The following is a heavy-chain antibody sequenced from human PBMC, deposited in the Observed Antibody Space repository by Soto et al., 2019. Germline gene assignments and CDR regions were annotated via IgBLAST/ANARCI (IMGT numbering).Heavy chain of an antibody. V-gene: IGHV3-30*18. CDR3: AKDKGPGDWSGYYPNGFLDY. J-gene: IGHJ4*02. D-gene: IGHD3-3*01. CDR2: ISYDGSNK. Sequence: GGSLRLSCAASGFTFSSYGMHWVRQAPGKGLEWVAVISYDGSNKYYADSVKGRFTISRDNSKNTLYLQMNSLRAEDTAVYYCAKDKGPGDWSGYYPNGFLDYWGQGTLVTVSS. CDR1: GFTFSSYG.